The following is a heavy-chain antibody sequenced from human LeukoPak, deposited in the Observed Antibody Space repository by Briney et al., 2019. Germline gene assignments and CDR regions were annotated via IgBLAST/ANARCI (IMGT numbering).Heavy chain of an antibody. CDR1: GGSLSNYY. D-gene: IGHD3-9*01. V-gene: IGHV4-59*08. CDR3: ARRNLVTPFDY. CDR2: IYYSGST. Sequence: PSETLSLTCTVSGGSLSNYYWSWIRQPPGKGLEWVGYIYYSGSTNYNPSLTSRVTISVDTSKNQFSLKLSSVTAADTAVYYCARRNLVTPFDYWGQGTLVTVSS. J-gene: IGHJ4*02.